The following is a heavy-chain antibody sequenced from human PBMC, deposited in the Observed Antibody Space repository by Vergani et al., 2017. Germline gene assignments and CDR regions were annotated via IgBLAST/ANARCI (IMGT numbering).Heavy chain of an antibody. CDR3: AKDRGSSWYDWFDP. D-gene: IGHD6-13*01. J-gene: IGHJ5*02. Sequence: EVQLLESGGGLVQPGGSLRLSCAASGFTFSSYAMSWVRHAPGKGLEWVSAISGSGGSTSYADSVKGRFTISRDNSKNPLYLQMNSLRAEDTAVYYCAKDRGSSWYDWFDPWGQGTLVTVSS. CDR2: ISGSGGST. CDR1: GFTFSSYA. V-gene: IGHV3-23*01.